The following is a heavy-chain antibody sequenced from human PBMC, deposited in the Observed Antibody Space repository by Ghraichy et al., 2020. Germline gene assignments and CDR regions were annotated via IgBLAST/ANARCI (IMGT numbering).Heavy chain of an antibody. Sequence: GGSLRLSCAASGFTFNTYVMNWVRQAPGKGLEWVSTISGHSDTTYYADSVKGRFTISRDNSKNTLYLQMNSLRAEDTAIYYCARYTSDSWRQFDYWGQGTLVTVSS. J-gene: IGHJ4*02. CDR3: ARYTSDSWRQFDY. CDR1: GFTFNTYV. CDR2: ISGHSDTT. D-gene: IGHD1-14*01. V-gene: IGHV3-23*01.